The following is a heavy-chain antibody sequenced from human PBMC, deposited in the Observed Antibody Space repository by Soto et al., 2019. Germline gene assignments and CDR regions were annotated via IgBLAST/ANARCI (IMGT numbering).Heavy chain of an antibody. V-gene: IGHV4-31*11. J-gene: IGHJ4*02. D-gene: IGHD3-9*01. CDR2: IYYSGST. Sequence: SETLSLTCAVSGASISSGVYSWSWIRQPPGKGLEWIGYIYYSGSTYYNPSLKSRVTISVDTSKNQFSLKLSSVTAADTAVYYCARGSAYYDILTGVSPPRYVDYWGQGTLVTVSS. CDR3: ARGSAYYDILTGVSPPRYVDY. CDR1: GASISSGVYS.